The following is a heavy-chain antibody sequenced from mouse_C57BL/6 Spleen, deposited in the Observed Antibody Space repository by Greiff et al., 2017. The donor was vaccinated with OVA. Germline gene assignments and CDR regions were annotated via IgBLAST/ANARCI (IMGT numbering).Heavy chain of an antibody. CDR1: GYTFTSYD. D-gene: IGHD1-1*01. Sequence: QVQLKESGPELVKPGASVKLSCKASGYTFTSYDINWVKQRPGQGLEWIGWIYPRDGSTKYNEKFKGKATLTVDTSSSTAYMERHSLTSEDSAVYFCAREDYYYGSSSLYFDVWGTGTTVTVSS. V-gene: IGHV1-85*01. CDR2: IYPRDGST. CDR3: AREDYYYGSSSLYFDV. J-gene: IGHJ1*03.